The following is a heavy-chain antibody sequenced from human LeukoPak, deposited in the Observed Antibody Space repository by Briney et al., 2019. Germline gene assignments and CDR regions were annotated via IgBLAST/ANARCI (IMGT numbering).Heavy chain of an antibody. V-gene: IGHV3-33*01. CDR2: IWYDGSNK. Sequence: PGRSLRLSCAASGFTFSTYAMHWVRQAPGKGLEWVAVIWYDGSNKHYADSVKGRFTISRDNSKNTLYLQMNSLRAEDTAVYYCARAGYGAGTYYPYYFYSMDVWGQGTTVSVSS. CDR3: ARAGYGAGTYYPYYFYSMDV. CDR1: GFTFSTYA. D-gene: IGHD3-10*01. J-gene: IGHJ6*02.